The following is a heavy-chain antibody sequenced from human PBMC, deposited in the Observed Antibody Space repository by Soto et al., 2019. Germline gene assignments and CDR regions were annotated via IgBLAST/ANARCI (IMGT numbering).Heavy chain of an antibody. CDR1: GGSMTKYY. D-gene: IGHD1-26*01. CDR2: VYTSGST. Sequence: QVQLQESGPGLVKPSETLSLTRNVSGGSMTKYYWSWIRQPAGKGLEWIGRVYTSGSTNYNPSLKSRVTMSIDTSNNHFSLRLNSVTAADTAVYYCARTVGAAYYFDFWGQGTLVTVSS. V-gene: IGHV4-4*07. CDR3: ARTVGAAYYFDF. J-gene: IGHJ4*02.